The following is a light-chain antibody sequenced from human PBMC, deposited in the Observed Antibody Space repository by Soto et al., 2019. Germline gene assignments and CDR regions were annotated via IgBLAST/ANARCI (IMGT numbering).Light chain of an antibody. CDR1: QSVSSK. CDR2: DAS. Sequence: EIVMTQSPATLSVSPGERATLSCRASQSVSSKLAWYQQKPGQAPRLLIYDASSRATGIPDRFSGSGSGTDFTLTISRLEPEDFAVYYCQQYGSSPQTFGQGTRWIS. V-gene: IGKV3-20*01. CDR3: QQYGSSPQT. J-gene: IGKJ1*01.